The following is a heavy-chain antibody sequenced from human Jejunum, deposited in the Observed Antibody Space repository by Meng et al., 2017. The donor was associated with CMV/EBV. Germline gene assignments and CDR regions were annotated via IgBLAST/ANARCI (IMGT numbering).Heavy chain of an antibody. CDR1: GFNFRNYA. CDR3: ARGGTIVGPNWYFDL. CDR2: TSGNGLRT. V-gene: IGHV3-23*01. Sequence: GFNFRNYAMSWVRQATGKGLEWVSGTSGNGLRTYYADSVKGRFTISRDNSKNTLYVQMNSLTVEDTALYYCARGGTIVGPNWYFDLWGRGTLVTVSS. J-gene: IGHJ2*01. D-gene: IGHD1-26*01.